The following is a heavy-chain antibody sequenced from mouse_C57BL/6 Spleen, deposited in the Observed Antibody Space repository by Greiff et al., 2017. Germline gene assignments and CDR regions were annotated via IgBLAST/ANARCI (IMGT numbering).Heavy chain of an antibody. CDR3: MTGSSAMDY. CDR2: IRLKSDNYAT. J-gene: IGHJ4*01. V-gene: IGHV6-3*01. CDR1: GFIFSNYW. Sequence: EVKLEESGGGLVQPGGSRKLSCVASGFIFSNYWMNWVRQSPEKGLEWVAQIRLKSDNYATHYAESLKGRFTISRDDSKSSVYLQMNNLRAEDTGIYYCMTGSSAMDYWGQGTSVTVSS. D-gene: IGHD4-1*01.